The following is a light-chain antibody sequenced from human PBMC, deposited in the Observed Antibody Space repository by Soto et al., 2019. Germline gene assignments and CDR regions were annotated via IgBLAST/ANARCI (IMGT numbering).Light chain of an antibody. CDR3: SSYSNTSTLYV. CDR1: SKDVGGYNY. V-gene: IGLV2-14*01. CDR2: DVN. J-gene: IGLJ1*01. Sequence: QSALTQPASVSGFPGQSITISCTGTSKDVGGYNYVSWYQKHPGKAPKLKIYDVNKRPSGVSNRLSGSKSGNTASLTISWIQADDEADYYCSSYSNTSTLYVFGAGTKLTVL.